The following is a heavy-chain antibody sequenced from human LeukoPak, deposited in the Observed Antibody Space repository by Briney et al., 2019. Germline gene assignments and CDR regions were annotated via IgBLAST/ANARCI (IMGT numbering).Heavy chain of an antibody. Sequence: PGGSLRLSCAASGFSFSSYSMNWVRQAPGKGLEWVSSISSSSSYIYYAGSLKGRFTISRDNAENSLYLQMNSLRAEDTAVYYCARGDTYGYDPGVFDIWGQGTMVTVSS. J-gene: IGHJ3*02. CDR2: ISSSSSYI. V-gene: IGHV3-21*01. D-gene: IGHD5-18*01. CDR3: ARGDTYGYDPGVFDI. CDR1: GFSFSSYS.